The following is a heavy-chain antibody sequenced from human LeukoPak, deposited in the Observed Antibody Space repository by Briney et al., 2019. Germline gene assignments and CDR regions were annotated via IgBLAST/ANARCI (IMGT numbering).Heavy chain of an antibody. J-gene: IGHJ4*02. D-gene: IGHD4-17*01. CDR2: INWNGGST. V-gene: IGHV3-20*04. Sequence: PGGSLRLSCSASGFTFSNYWMLWLRQAPGKGLEWVSGINWNGGSTGYADSVKGRFTISRDNAKNSLYLQMSSLRAEDTAVYYCAKDLYEGDYGAPRSFDYWGQGTLVTVSS. CDR1: GFTFSNYW. CDR3: AKDLYEGDYGAPRSFDY.